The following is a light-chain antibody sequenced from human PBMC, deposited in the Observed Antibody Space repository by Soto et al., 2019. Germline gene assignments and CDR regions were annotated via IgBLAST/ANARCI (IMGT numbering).Light chain of an antibody. CDR1: QSVRSN. Sequence: DIMMTQSPGTLSASPGDRATLSCRASQSVRSNLAWYQQKPGQAPRLLIYDVATLATGIPSRFSGSGSGTEFTLTISSLQSEDFAVYYCQQYNKWPLTFGQGTKVEIK. CDR2: DVA. J-gene: IGKJ1*01. V-gene: IGKV3-15*01. CDR3: QQYNKWPLT.